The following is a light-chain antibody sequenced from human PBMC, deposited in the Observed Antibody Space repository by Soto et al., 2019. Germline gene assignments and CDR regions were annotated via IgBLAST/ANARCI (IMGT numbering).Light chain of an antibody. J-gene: IGLJ2*01. CDR2: KDS. CDR1: ALPNQY. CDR3: QSADSSGSDKV. Sequence: SYELTQPPSVSVSPGQTARITCSGDALPNQYAYWYQQRPGQAPVLVIYKDSERPSGIPERFSGSSSGTTVTLTITGVQAEDEADYYCQSADSSGSDKVFGGGTKLTVL. V-gene: IGLV3-25*03.